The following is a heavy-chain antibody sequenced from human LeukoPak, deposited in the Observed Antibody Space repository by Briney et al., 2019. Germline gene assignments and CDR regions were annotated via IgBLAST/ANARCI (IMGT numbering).Heavy chain of an antibody. Sequence: ASVKVSCKASGYTFTSYYVHWVRQAPGQGLEWMGIINPSGGTTSYAQKFQGRVTMTRDTSTSTVYMELSSLISEDTAVYYCARDLRGTATPPAIGLGDYWGQGTLVTVSS. CDR1: GYTFTSYY. CDR2: INPSGGTT. D-gene: IGHD2-21*02. J-gene: IGHJ4*02. CDR3: ARDLRGTATPPAIGLGDY. V-gene: IGHV1-46*01.